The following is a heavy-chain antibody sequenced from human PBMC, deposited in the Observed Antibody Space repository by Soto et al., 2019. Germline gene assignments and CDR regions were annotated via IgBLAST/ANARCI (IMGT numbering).Heavy chain of an antibody. CDR3: ARENGYYGMDV. V-gene: IGHV3-53*01. Sequence: GGSLRLSCAASGFTVISNYMSWVRQAPGKGLEWVSVIYSGGSTYYADSVKGRFTIARDNSKNTLYLQMNSLRAEDTAVYYCARENGYYGMDVWGQGTTVTVSS. D-gene: IGHD2-8*01. CDR2: IYSGGST. J-gene: IGHJ6*02. CDR1: GFTVISNY.